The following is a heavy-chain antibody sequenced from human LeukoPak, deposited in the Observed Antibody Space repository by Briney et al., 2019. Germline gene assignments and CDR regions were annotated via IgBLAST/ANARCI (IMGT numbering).Heavy chain of an antibody. CDR2: IYYSGTT. CDR3: AKPLTVALYYFDY. D-gene: IGHD4-23*01. J-gene: IGHJ4*02. V-gene: IGHV4-59*01. Sequence: SETLSLTCTVSGDSISNYYWSWIRKPPGKGLEWIGYIYYSGTTNYNPSLKSRVTISVDTSKNQFSLKLSSVTAADTAVYYCAKPLTVALYYFDYWGQGTLVTVSS. CDR1: GDSISNYY.